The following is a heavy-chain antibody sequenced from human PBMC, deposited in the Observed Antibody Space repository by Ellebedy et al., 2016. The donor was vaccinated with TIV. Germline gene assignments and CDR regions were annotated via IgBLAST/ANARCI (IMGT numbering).Heavy chain of an antibody. Sequence: AASVKVSCKASGYTFTNYFMHWARQAPGQGLEWIGLINPTSGSTTYAQKFQDRVTMTRGTSTSTVYMMLSSLRAEDTAVYYCARGNIVGATGKYDYWGQGALVTVSA. CDR1: GYTFTNYF. V-gene: IGHV1-46*01. D-gene: IGHD1-26*01. J-gene: IGHJ4*02. CDR3: ARGNIVGATGKYDY. CDR2: INPTSGST.